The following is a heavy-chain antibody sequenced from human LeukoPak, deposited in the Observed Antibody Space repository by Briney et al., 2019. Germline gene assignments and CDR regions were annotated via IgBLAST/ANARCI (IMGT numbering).Heavy chain of an antibody. Sequence: SETLSLTCTVSGGSISSGSYYWSWIRQPAGKGLEWIGRIYTSGSTNYDPSLKSRVTISVVTSKNQFSLKLSSVTAADTAVYYCARLRLGELSLYQYYFDYWGQGTLVTVSS. CDR3: ARLRLGELSLYQYYFDY. CDR2: IYTSGST. J-gene: IGHJ4*02. V-gene: IGHV4-61*02. CDR1: GGSISSGSYY. D-gene: IGHD3-16*02.